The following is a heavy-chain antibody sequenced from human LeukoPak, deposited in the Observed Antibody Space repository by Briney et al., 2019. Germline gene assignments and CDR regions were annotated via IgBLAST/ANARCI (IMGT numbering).Heavy chain of an antibody. D-gene: IGHD6-13*01. CDR3: ASTYSSSWMYWFDP. Sequence: ASVKVSCKAPGYTFTSYGISWVRQAPGQGLEWMGWISAYNGNTNYAQKLQGRVTMTTDTSTSTAYMELRSLRSDDTTVYYCASTYSSSWMYWFDPWGQGTLVTVSS. CDR2: ISAYNGNT. V-gene: IGHV1-18*01. CDR1: GYTFTSYG. J-gene: IGHJ5*02.